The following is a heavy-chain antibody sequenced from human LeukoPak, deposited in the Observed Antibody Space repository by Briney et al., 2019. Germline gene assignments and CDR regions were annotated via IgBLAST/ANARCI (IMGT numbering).Heavy chain of an antibody. Sequence: SETLSLTCTVSGGPISSGSYYWNWIRQPAGKGLEWIGRIYTSGSTNYNPSLKSRVTISVDTSKNQFSLKLSSVTAADTAVYYCARGWTGGDYPWPHWGQGTLVTVSS. CDR1: GGPISSGSYY. V-gene: IGHV4-61*02. CDR2: IYTSGST. J-gene: IGHJ1*01. CDR3: ARGWTGGDYPWPH. D-gene: IGHD4-17*01.